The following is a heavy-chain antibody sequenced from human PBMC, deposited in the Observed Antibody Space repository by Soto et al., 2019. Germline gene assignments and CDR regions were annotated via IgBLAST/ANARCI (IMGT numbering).Heavy chain of an antibody. CDR3: ARDGYSSSLFHF. V-gene: IGHV3-7*03. J-gene: IGHJ3*01. D-gene: IGHD6-13*01. Sequence: EVQLMESGGGLVQPGGSLTLSCAASGFTFSNYWMSWVRQAPGMGLEWVANIKSDGSDKYYVDSVRGRFTISRDNTKKSRYLHKNSLRAEDTAVYYCARDGYSSSLFHFWGQGTMVTVSS. CDR1: GFTFSNYW. CDR2: IKSDGSDK.